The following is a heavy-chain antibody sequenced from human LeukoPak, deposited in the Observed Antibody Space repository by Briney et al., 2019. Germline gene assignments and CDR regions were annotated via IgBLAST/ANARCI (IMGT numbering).Heavy chain of an antibody. CDR3: ARDPDSNYYFDY. CDR2: INPNSGGT. CDR1: GYTFTGYY. J-gene: IGHJ4*02. Sequence: GASVKVSCKAPGYTFTGYYMHWVRQAPGQGLEWMGWINPNSGGTNYAQKFQGRVTMTRDTSISTAYMELSRLRSDDTAVYYCARDPDSNYYFDYWGQGTLVTVSS. D-gene: IGHD4-11*01. V-gene: IGHV1-2*02.